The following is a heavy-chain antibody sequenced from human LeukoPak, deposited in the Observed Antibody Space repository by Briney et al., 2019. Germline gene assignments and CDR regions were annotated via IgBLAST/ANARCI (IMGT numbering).Heavy chain of an antibody. CDR2: IDHIGTT. J-gene: IGHJ4*02. CDR3: ASGGSSGD. V-gene: IGHV4-39*07. Sequence: PSETLSLTCTVSGDSISSSYYYWGWIRQPPGKGLEWIGSIDHIGTTYYNPSLKSRVTISVDTSKNQFSLKLSSVTAADTAVYYCASGGSSGDWGQGTLVTVSS. D-gene: IGHD1-26*01. CDR1: GDSISSSYYY.